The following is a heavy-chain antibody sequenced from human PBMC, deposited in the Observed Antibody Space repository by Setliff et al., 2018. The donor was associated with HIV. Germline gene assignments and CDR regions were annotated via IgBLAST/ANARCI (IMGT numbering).Heavy chain of an antibody. CDR1: GYTFISYA. Sequence: ASVKVSCKASGYTFISYAIHWVRQAPGQSLEWMGWITGGSGNTKYSEKFQGRVTLTRDTSASTAYMELSSLRSEDTAVYYCARKGSGSSFDFEYWGQGKMVTVSS. J-gene: IGHJ4*02. CDR2: ITGGSGNT. D-gene: IGHD3-10*01. V-gene: IGHV1-3*01. CDR3: ARKGSGSSFDFEY.